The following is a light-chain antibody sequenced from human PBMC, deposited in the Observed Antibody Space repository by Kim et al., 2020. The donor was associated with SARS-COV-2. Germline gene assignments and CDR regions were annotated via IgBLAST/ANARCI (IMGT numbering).Light chain of an antibody. CDR2: DNN. CDR1: SSNVENFY. J-gene: IGLJ2*01. Sequence: QKVTNSWAGSSSNVENFYITWYQQLPGTAPKLLFYDNNKRPSGIPDRFAGSRSGTSATLAITGLQTGDEADYYCGTWNTSLSAGGVFGGGTQLTVL. V-gene: IGLV1-51*01. CDR3: GTWNTSLSAGGV.